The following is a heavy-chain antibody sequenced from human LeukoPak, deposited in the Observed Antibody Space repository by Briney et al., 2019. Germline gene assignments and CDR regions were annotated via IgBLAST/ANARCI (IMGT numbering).Heavy chain of an antibody. J-gene: IGHJ5*02. D-gene: IGHD4-23*01. Sequence: GGSLRLSCAASGFTFSSYSMNWVRQAPGKGLEWVSSISSSSYIYYADSVKGRFTISRDNAKNSLYLQMNSLRAEDTAVYYCARGGTVVKEGPNWFDPWGQGTLVTVSS. CDR2: ISSSSYI. CDR1: GFTFSSYS. V-gene: IGHV3-21*01. CDR3: ARGGTVVKEGPNWFDP.